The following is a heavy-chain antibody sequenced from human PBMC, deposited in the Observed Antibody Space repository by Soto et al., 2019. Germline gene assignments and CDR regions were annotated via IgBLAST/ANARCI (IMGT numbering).Heavy chain of an antibody. V-gene: IGHV4-59*01. CDR1: GGSISTYY. D-gene: IGHD3-3*01. CDR2: IYYSGST. J-gene: IGHJ6*02. CDR3: ARERGRGITIFGVVYGMDV. Sequence: PSETLSLTCTVSGGSISTYYWTWIRQPPGKGLEWIGYIYYSGSTNYNPSLKSRVTISVDTSKNQFSLKLSSVTAADTAVYYCARERGRGITIFGVVYGMDVWGQGTTVTVSS.